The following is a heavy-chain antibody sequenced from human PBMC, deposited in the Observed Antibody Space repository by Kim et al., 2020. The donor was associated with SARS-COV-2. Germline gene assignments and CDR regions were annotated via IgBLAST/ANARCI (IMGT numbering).Heavy chain of an antibody. CDR3: ARDRHYYDSSGLIDY. Sequence: SVKGRFTISRDNAKNSLYLQMNSLRAEDTAVYYCARDRHYYDSSGLIDYWGQGTLVTVSS. V-gene: IGHV3-21*01. J-gene: IGHJ4*02. D-gene: IGHD3-22*01.